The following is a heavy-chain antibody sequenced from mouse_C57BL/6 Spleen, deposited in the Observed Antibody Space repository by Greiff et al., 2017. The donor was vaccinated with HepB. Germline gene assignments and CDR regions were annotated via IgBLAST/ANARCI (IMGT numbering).Heavy chain of an antibody. Sequence: VHLVESGPGLVQPSQSLSITCTVSGFSLTSYGVHWVRQSPGKGLEWLGVIWRGGSTDYNAAFMSRLSITKDNSKSQVFFKMNSLQADDTAIYYCAKNRGDYDGVLYAMDYWGQGTSVTVSS. D-gene: IGHD2-4*01. J-gene: IGHJ4*01. CDR2: IWRGGST. CDR3: AKNRGDYDGVLYAMDY. V-gene: IGHV2-5*01. CDR1: GFSLTSYG.